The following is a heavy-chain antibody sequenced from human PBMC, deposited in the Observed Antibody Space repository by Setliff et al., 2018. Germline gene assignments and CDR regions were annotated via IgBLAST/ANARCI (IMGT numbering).Heavy chain of an antibody. CDR1: GFTFSHFA. J-gene: IGHJ4*02. CDR3: AKAASPLFAIVGVEYYFDS. V-gene: IGHV3-23*01. D-gene: IGHD3-3*01. CDR2: IGAGGDYT. Sequence: PGGSLRLSCAASGFTFSHFAVTWVRQSPGRGLEWVASIGAGGDYTKYADSVRGRFTISRDNSKNTIYLQMNSLRAEDTAKYYCAKAASPLFAIVGVEYYFDSWGQGILVTVSS.